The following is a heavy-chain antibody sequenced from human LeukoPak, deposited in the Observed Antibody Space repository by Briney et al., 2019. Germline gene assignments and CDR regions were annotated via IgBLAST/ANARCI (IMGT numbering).Heavy chain of an antibody. J-gene: IGHJ5*02. V-gene: IGHV4-31*03. CDR2: IYYSGST. D-gene: IGHD4-17*01. CDR1: GGSISSGGYY. Sequence: SETLSLTCTGSGGSISSGGYYWSWIRQHPGKSLEWIGYIYYSGSTYYNPSLKSRVTISVDTSKNQFSLKLSSVTAADTAVYYCARVVGLTTVTTGARKLGWFDPWGQGTLVTVSS. CDR3: ARVVGLTTVTTGARKLGWFDP.